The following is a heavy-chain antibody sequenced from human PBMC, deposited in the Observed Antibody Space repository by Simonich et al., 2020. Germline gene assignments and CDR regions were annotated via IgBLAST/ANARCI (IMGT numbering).Heavy chain of an antibody. J-gene: IGHJ4*02. D-gene: IGHD2-15*01. CDR1: GFTFDDYA. Sequence: EVQLVESGGGLVQPGRSLRLSCAASGFTFDDYAMHWVRQDTGKGLEGVSGVSGKSGSIGYADTVKGRFTIARDNAKNSLYLQMNSLRAEDTALYYWAKDSGYCSGGSCYYFDYWGQGTLVTVSS. CDR2: VSGKSGSI. CDR3: AKDSGYCSGGSCYYFDY. V-gene: IGHV3-9*01.